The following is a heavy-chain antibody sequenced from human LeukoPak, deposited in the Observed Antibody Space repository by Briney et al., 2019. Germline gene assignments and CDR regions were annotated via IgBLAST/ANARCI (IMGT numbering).Heavy chain of an antibody. V-gene: IGHV4-34*01. J-gene: IGHJ6*02. CDR1: GGSFSGYY. CDR2: INHSGST. CDR3: ANRPFYYYYYGMDV. Sequence: SETLSLTCAVYGGSFSGYYWGWLRQPPGKGLEWIGEINHSGSTNYNPSLKSRVTISVDTSKNQFSLKLSSVTAADTAVYYCANRPFYYYYYGMDVWGQGTTVTVSS.